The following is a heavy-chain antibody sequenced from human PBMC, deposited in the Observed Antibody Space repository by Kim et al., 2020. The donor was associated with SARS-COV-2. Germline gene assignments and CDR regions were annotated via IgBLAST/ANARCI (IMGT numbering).Heavy chain of an antibody. J-gene: IGHJ4*02. V-gene: IGHV4-39*01. D-gene: IGHD6-19*01. CDR3: AISSIAVGPLDY. Sequence: YSNPPVKSRVTLSVDKSKNQFTLKLSSVTTADPAVYYCAISSIAVGPLDYWGQGTLVTVSS.